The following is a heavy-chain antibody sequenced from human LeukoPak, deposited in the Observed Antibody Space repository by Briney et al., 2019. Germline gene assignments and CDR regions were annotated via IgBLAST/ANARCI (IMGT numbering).Heavy chain of an antibody. J-gene: IGHJ5*02. D-gene: IGHD4-17*01. CDR1: GFTLSTYT. CDR2: ISSTSTTK. V-gene: IGHV3-48*04. CDR3: ARDRSLVDGDYGVWFDA. Sequence: GGSLRLSCTASGFTLSTYTMNWVRQAPGKGLEWVSYISSTSTTKYYADSVKDRFTISRDNSKNSLDLQMNRLTAEDTAVYYCARDRSLVDGDYGVWFDAWGQGSLVTVSS.